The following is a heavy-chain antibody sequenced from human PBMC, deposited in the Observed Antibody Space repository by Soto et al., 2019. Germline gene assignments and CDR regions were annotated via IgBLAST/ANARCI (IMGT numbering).Heavy chain of an antibody. CDR2: MNANSGNT. Sequence: ASVKVSCKASGYTFTSYDINWVRQATGQGLEWMGWMNANSGNTGYAQKFQGRVTMTRNTSISTAYMELSSLRSEDTAVYYCAKDKVRGQLGPSDYWGKGSLVTVSX. D-gene: IGHD6-6*01. J-gene: IGHJ4*02. V-gene: IGHV1-8*01. CDR3: AKDKVRGQLGPSDY. CDR1: GYTFTSYD.